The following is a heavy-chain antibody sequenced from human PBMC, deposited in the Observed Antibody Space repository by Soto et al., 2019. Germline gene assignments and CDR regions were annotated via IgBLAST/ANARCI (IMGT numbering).Heavy chain of an antibody. CDR3: VRGVYTSGWNSDY. J-gene: IGHJ4*02. V-gene: IGHV4-4*07. D-gene: IGHD6-19*01. Sequence: QVQLRESGPGLVKPSETLSLTCNVSGGSISPHYVNWIRQPAGKGLEWIGRVHTSGSSDYSPSLKSRVTMSVNTSKKPFPLKLDSATGANTAVYYCVRGVYTSGWNSDYWGQGILATVSS. CDR1: GGSISPHY. CDR2: VHTSGSS.